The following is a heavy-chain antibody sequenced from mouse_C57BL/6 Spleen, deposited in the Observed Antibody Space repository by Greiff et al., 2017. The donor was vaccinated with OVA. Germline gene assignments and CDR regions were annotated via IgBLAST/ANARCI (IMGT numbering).Heavy chain of an antibody. CDR1: GYTFTSYG. Sequence: VQLQQSGAELVRPGSSVKMSCKTSGYTFTSYGINWVQQRPGQGLEWIGYIYIGNGYTEYNEKFKGKATLTSDTSSSTAYMQLSSLTSEASAIYFGARRGYYYGSSPYGYFDVWGTGTTVTVSS. D-gene: IGHD1-1*01. CDR3: ARRGYYYGSSPYGYFDV. V-gene: IGHV1-58*01. J-gene: IGHJ1*03. CDR2: IYIGNGYT.